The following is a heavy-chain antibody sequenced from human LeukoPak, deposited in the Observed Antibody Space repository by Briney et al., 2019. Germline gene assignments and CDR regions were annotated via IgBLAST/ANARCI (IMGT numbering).Heavy chain of an antibody. CDR1: GYTFTDSY. V-gene: IGHV1-69-2*01. J-gene: IGHJ6*03. D-gene: IGHD2-2*01. Sequence: ASVKVSCKPSGYTFTDSYIHWVKQAPGEGLEWMGRLDPEDGEATYAEKFQGRVTITADTSTDTAYMDLSSLRPDDTAVYYCTTEVNRRTNCNRTICYYSYYMDVWGKGTTVTVSS. CDR2: LDPEDGEA. CDR3: TTEVNRRTNCNRTICYYSYYMDV.